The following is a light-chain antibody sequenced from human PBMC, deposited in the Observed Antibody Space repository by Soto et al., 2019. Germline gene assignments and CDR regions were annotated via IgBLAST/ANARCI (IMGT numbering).Light chain of an antibody. J-gene: IGLJ2*01. CDR1: SSDVGGYND. CDR3: SSYTSSSNLVV. Sequence: QSVLTQPASVSGSPGQSITISCTGTSSDVGGYNDVSWYQQHPGKAPKLMIYDVSNRPSGVSNRFSGSKSGNTASLTISGLQADDEADYYCSSYTSSSNLVVFGGGTKLTVL. CDR2: DVS. V-gene: IGLV2-14*01.